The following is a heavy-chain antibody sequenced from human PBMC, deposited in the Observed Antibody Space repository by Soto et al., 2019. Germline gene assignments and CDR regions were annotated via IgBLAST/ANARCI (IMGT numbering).Heavy chain of an antibody. CDR3: ARIPNYDSSGHDAFDI. Sequence: SETLSLTCAVYGGSFSGYYWSWIRQPPGKGLEWIGEINHSGSANYNPSLKSRVTISVDTSKNQFSLKLSSVTAADTAVYYCARIPNYDSSGHDAFDIWGHGTMVTVSS. J-gene: IGHJ3*02. V-gene: IGHV4-34*01. D-gene: IGHD3-22*01. CDR2: INHSGSA. CDR1: GGSFSGYY.